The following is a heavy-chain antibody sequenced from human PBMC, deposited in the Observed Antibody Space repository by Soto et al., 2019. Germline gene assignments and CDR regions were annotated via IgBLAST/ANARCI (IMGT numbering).Heavy chain of an antibody. J-gene: IGHJ4*02. CDR3: AIAVAGDDYFDS. CDR2: INPKSGGT. D-gene: IGHD6-19*01. CDR1: GYSFTDYY. Sequence: QVQLVQSGAEVKKPGASVKVSCKASGYSFTDYYLHWVRQAPGQGLEYLGWINPKSGGTSYPQKFQGRVTMTRATSINTAYMELSRLRSDDTARYCCAIAVAGDDYFDSWGQGTLVTVSS. V-gene: IGHV1-2*02.